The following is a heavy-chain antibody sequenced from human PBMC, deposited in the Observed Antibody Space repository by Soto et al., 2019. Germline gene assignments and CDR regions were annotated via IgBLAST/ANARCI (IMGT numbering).Heavy chain of an antibody. Sequence: QVRLVQSGPAVRAPGASVKVSCKAPGDTFPSYYLHWVRQAPGHGLEWMGVINPHGGSTRFAQKFQGRVSRTRATSRSTGYMEVRGLTSEDTAVYYCAISTGGVCGIIIEGTNWFAPWGQGTLVSVSS. D-gene: IGHD3-16*01. J-gene: IGHJ5*02. CDR3: AISTGGVCGIIIEGTNWFAP. CDR2: INPHGGST. CDR1: GDTFPSYY. V-gene: IGHV1-46*01.